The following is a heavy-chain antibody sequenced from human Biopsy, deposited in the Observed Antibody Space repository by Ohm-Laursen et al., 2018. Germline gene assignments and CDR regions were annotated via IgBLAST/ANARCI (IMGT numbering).Heavy chain of an antibody. CDR3: AKGLYSGSYYYDS. CDR2: ISYDKITK. Sequence: SLRLSCTAAGFTFRTYGMHWVRLAPGKGLEWVAVISYDKITKHYADSVRGRFTISRDNSKNTVDLQMDSLRAEDTAVYYCAKGLYSGSYYYDSWGQGTLVTVSS. D-gene: IGHD1-26*01. CDR1: GFTFRTYG. V-gene: IGHV3-30*18. J-gene: IGHJ4*02.